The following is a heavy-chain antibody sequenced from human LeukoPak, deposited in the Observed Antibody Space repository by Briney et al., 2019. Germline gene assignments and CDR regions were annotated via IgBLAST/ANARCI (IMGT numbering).Heavy chain of an antibody. J-gene: IGHJ6*03. CDR2: INPSGGST. CDR1: GYTFTSYY. CDR3: ARPSRDPSYYYYMDV. Sequence: ASVKVSCKASGYTFTSYYMHWVRQAPGQGLEWMGIINPSGGSTSYARKFQGRVTMTRDTSTSTVYMELSSLRSEDTAVYYCARPSRDPSYYYYMDVWGKGTTVTVSS. V-gene: IGHV1-46*01.